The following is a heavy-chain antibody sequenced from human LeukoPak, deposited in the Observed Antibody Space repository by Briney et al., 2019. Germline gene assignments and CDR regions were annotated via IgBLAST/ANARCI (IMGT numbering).Heavy chain of an antibody. Sequence: QPGGSLRLSCAASGFSFNSYWMHWVRQAPGSGLVWASRISNDGRSTSFADSVKGRFTISRDNAKNTLYLQMNSLSAEDTAVYYCTRGREGNYGLFDSWGQGTLVTVSS. V-gene: IGHV3-74*01. J-gene: IGHJ4*02. CDR2: ISNDGRST. CDR3: TRGREGNYGLFDS. CDR1: GFSFNSYW. D-gene: IGHD3-10*01.